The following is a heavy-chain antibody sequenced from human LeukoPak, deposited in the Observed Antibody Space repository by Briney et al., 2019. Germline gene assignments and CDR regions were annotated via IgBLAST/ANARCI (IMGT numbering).Heavy chain of an antibody. CDR2: LYSGGST. V-gene: IGHV3-66*01. Sequence: GGSLRLSCVASGFTVSNSYMIWVRQAPGKGLEWVSVLYSGGSTYYADSVKDRFTISRDNAKNSLYLQMNSLRAEDTAVYYCAREPVAGTFDYWGQGTLVTVSS. D-gene: IGHD6-19*01. J-gene: IGHJ4*02. CDR3: AREPVAGTFDY. CDR1: GFTVSNSY.